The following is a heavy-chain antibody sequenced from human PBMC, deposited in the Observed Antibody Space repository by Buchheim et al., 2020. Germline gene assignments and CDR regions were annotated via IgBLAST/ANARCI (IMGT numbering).Heavy chain of an antibody. CDR3: ARRAGTGAFEYFDL. D-gene: IGHD6-13*01. J-gene: IGHJ2*01. CDR2: IYYSGST. V-gene: IGHV4-39*01. CDR1: GGSISSSSYY. Sequence: QLQLQESGPGLVKPSETLSLTCTVSGGSISSSSYYWGWIRQPPGKGLEWIGSIYYSGSTYYNPSLKSRVTISVHTSKNQFSLKLSSVTAADTAVYYCARRAGTGAFEYFDLWGRGTL.